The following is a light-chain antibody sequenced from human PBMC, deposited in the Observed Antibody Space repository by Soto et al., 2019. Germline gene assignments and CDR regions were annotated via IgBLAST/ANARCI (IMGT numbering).Light chain of an antibody. V-gene: IGKV1-9*01. CDR3: QQLNPFSRT. CDR2: ASS. CDR1: QAMSSS. J-gene: IGKJ2*01. Sequence: DLQLTQSPSFLSASVGDRVTITCRASQAMSSSLAWYQQKPAQAPKLLIYASSTLQSGVPSRFSGSGSGTEFTLTIGSLQPEDFATYYCQQLNPFSRTFGPGTKLEI.